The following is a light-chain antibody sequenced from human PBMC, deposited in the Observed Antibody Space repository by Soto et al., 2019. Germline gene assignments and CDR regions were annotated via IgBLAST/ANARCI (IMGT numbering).Light chain of an antibody. CDR2: GNT. CDR1: SSNIGAGYD. CDR3: QSYDDSLSSYV. V-gene: IGLV1-40*01. J-gene: IGLJ1*01. Sequence: QPVLTQPPSMSGAPGQRVTISCTGRSSNIGAGYDVHWYQQLPGTAPKLLMYGNTNRPSGVPDRFSGSKSGTSASLAITGLQAEDEADYYCQSYDDSLSSYVFGTRTKVTVL.